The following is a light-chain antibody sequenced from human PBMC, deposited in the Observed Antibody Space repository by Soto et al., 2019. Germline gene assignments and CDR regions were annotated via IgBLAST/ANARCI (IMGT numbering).Light chain of an antibody. CDR3: KPYGTSPWP. Sequence: EIVLTQSRGTLSLAPGERATLSCRAIQSVSSNLAWYQQKPGQAPRIIIYGARTRATGVPDRFSASGSGTDFSLTISRMEPEDFAVYYCKPYGTSPWPLGPGTKVDI. CDR2: GAR. J-gene: IGKJ1*01. CDR1: QSVSSN. V-gene: IGKV3-20*01.